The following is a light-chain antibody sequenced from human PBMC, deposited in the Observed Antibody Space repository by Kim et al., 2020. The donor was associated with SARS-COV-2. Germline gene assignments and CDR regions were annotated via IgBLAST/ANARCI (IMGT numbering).Light chain of an antibody. CDR1: NIGSKS. V-gene: IGLV3-21*04. J-gene: IGLJ1*01. Sequence: SYELTQPPSVSVAPGKTARITCGGNNIGSKSVHWYQQKPGQAPVLVIYYDSDRPSGIPERFSGSNSGKTATLTISRVEAGDEADYYCQVWDSSSDPLYVFGTGTKVTVL. CDR3: QVWDSSSDPLYV. CDR2: YDS.